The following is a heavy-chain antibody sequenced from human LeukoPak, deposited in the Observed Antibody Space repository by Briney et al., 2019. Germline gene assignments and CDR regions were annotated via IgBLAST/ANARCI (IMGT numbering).Heavy chain of an antibody. V-gene: IGHV1-2*02. Sequence: GASVKVSCKASGYTFTGYYMHWVRQAPGQGLEWMRWINPNSGGTNYAQKFQGRVTMTRDTSISTAYMELSRLRSEDTAVYYCAREYAIAVAGTNAYYYGMDVWGQGTTVTVSS. J-gene: IGHJ6*02. CDR1: GYTFTGYY. CDR3: AREYAIAVAGTNAYYYGMDV. D-gene: IGHD6-19*01. CDR2: INPNSGGT.